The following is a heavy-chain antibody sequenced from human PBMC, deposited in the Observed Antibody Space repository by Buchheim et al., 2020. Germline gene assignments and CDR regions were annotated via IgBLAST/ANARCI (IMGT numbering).Heavy chain of an antibody. CDR1: GYTFTGYY. J-gene: IGHJ6*02. V-gene: IGHV1-2*04. CDR2: INPNSGGT. CDR3: ARGSTVTTNYYGMDV. Sequence: QVQLVQSGAEVKKPGASVKVSCKASGYTFTGYYMHWLRQAPGQGLEWMGWINPNSGGTNYAQKFQGWVTLTRDTSISPAYLELSRLRSDDTAVYYCARGSTVTTNYYGMDVWGQGTT. D-gene: IGHD4-17*01.